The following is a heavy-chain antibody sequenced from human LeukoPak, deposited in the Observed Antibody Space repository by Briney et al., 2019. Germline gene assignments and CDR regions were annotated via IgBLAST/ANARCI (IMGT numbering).Heavy chain of an antibody. CDR2: ISPNVGST. CDR3: ACLPATIPFDY. D-gene: IGHD2-2*02. V-gene: IGHV3-23*01. J-gene: IGHJ4*02. Sequence: GGSLRLSCAASGFTFSTYAMSWVRQAPGKGLEWVSTISPNVGSTYYADSVKGRFTISRGNSKNTLYLQMDSLRAEDTAVYYCACLPATIPFDYWGQGTLVTVSS. CDR1: GFTFSTYA.